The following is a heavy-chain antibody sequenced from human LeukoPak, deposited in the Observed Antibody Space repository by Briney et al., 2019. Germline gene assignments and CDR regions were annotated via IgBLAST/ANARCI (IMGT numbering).Heavy chain of an antibody. Sequence: GGSLRLSCAASGFTFSSYSMNWVHQAPGKGLEWVSSISSSSSYIYYADSVKGRFTISRDNAKNSLYLQMNSLRAEDTAVYYCARTVPRCGMDAWGQGTTVTVSS. CDR2: ISSSSSYI. J-gene: IGHJ6*02. D-gene: IGHD4-11*01. CDR3: ARTVPRCGMDA. CDR1: GFTFSSYS. V-gene: IGHV3-21*01.